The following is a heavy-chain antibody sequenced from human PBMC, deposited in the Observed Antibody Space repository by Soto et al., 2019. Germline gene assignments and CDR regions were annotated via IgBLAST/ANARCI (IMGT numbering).Heavy chain of an antibody. CDR3: VNIPDSSPSDY. J-gene: IGHJ4*02. CDR2: IYWNDDK. V-gene: IGHV2-5*01. CDR1: GFSLSTFGMG. D-gene: IGHD5-18*01. Sequence: QITLRESGPTLVKPTQTLTLTCTFSGFSLSTFGMGVGWIRQPPGKALEWLALIYWNDDKRYSPSLNSRLTIAKETSKNLVVMTMTNVDPVDAATYYCVNIPDSSPSDYWGQGTLVTVSS.